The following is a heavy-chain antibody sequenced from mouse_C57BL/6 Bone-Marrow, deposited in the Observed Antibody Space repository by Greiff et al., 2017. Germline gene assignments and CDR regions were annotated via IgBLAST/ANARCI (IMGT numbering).Heavy chain of an antibody. Sequence: EVQLQESEGGLVQPGSSMKLSCTASGFTFSDYYMAWVRQVPEKGLEWVANINYDGSSTYYLDSLKSRFIISRDNAKNILYLQMSSLKSEDTATYYCARALGSSYRYAMDYWGQGTSVTVSS. CDR3: ARALGSSYRYAMDY. D-gene: IGHD1-1*01. CDR1: GFTFSDYY. V-gene: IGHV5-16*01. CDR2: INYDGSST. J-gene: IGHJ4*01.